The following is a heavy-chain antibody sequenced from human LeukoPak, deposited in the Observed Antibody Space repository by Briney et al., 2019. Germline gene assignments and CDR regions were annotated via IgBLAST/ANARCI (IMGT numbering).Heavy chain of an antibody. CDR1: GFTFSSYS. D-gene: IGHD2-2*01. CDR3: ARGPTKALPAACWFDP. V-gene: IGHV3-48*04. J-gene: IGHJ5*02. Sequence: GGSLRLSCAASGFTFSSYSMNWVRQAPGKGLEWVSYISSSSSTIYYADSVKGRFTISRDNTKNSLYLQMNRLRAEDTAVYYCARGPTKALPAACWFDPWGQGTLVTVSS. CDR2: ISSSSSTI.